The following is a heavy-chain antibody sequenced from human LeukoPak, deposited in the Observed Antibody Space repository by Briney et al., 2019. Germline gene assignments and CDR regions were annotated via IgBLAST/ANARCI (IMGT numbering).Heavy chain of an antibody. CDR1: RGTFSSYA. Sequence: ASVKVSCKASRGTFSSYAISWVRPAPGQGLEWMGRIIPILGIANYAQTFQGRVTITADKSTSTAYMELSSLGSEDAAVYYCARDSPLSGSGSYQWFDPWGQGTLVTVSS. V-gene: IGHV1-69*04. CDR3: ARDSPLSGSGSYQWFDP. J-gene: IGHJ5*02. CDR2: IIPILGIA. D-gene: IGHD3-10*01.